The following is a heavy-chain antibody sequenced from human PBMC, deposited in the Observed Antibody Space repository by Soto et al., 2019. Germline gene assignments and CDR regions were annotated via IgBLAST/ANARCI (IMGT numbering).Heavy chain of an antibody. CDR2: IIPIFGTA. CDR1: GGTFSSYA. CDR3: AREESSGWYVLLDY. Sequence: GASVKVSCQASGGTFSSYAITWVRKAPGQGLEWMGGIIPIFGTANYAQQFQGRVTITADKTTSTAYMELSSLRSEDTAVYYCAREESSGWYVLLDYLGQGTLLTVSS. D-gene: IGHD6-19*01. J-gene: IGHJ4*02. V-gene: IGHV1-69*06.